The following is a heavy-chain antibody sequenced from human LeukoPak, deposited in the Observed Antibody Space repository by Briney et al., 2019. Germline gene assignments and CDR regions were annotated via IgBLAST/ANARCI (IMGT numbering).Heavy chain of an antibody. V-gene: IGHV3-53*01. D-gene: IGHD6-19*01. CDR1: GFTVSNNY. CDR3: ARSPITGWD. J-gene: IGHJ4*02. CDR2: IDTSDNR. Sequence: GRSLRLSCAASGFTVSNNYMSWVRQAAGKGLEWVSLIDTSDNRYYADSVQGRFIISRDNSKNTLSLQMDSLRDEDTAVYYCARSPITGWDWGQGTLVTVSS.